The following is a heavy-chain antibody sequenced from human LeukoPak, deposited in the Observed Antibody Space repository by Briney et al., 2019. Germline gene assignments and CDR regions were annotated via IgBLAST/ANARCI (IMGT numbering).Heavy chain of an antibody. J-gene: IGHJ2*01. CDR2: ISYDGSNK. CDR3: ARGTGAFAHFDL. CDR1: GFTFSSYG. V-gene: IGHV3-30*03. D-gene: IGHD3-10*01. Sequence: PGGSLRLSCAASGFTFSSYGMHWVRQAPGKGLEWVAVISYDGSNKYYADSVKGRFTISRDNSKNTLYLQMNSLRAEDTAVYYCARGTGAFAHFDLWGRGTLVTVSS.